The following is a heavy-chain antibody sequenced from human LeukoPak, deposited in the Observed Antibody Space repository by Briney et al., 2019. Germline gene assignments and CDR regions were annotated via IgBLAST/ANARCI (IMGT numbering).Heavy chain of an antibody. J-gene: IGHJ5*02. CDR3: ARDRGHYYGSGRVNLFDP. V-gene: IGHV4-34*01. CDR1: GGSISSYY. Sequence: TSETLSLTCTVSGGSISSYYWSWIRQPPGKGLEWIGEINHSGSTNYNPSLKSRVTISVDTSKNQFSLKLSSVTAADTAMYYCARDRGHYYGSGRVNLFDPWGHGTLVTVSS. D-gene: IGHD3-10*01. CDR2: INHSGST.